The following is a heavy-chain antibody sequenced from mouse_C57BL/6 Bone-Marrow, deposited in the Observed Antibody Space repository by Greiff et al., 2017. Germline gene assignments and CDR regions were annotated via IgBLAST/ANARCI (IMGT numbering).Heavy chain of an antibody. CDR3: ATLYCYGSSPFSFDY. Sequence: EVQLVESGGDLVKPGGSLKLSCAASGFTFSSSGMSWVRQTPDKSLEWVATITSGGSYTYYPDSVKGRFTISRDTATNTLYLRMSSLKSEDTAMYYCATLYCYGSSPFSFDYWGQGTTLTVSS. D-gene: IGHD1-1*01. V-gene: IGHV5-6*01. J-gene: IGHJ2*01. CDR1: GFTFSSSG. CDR2: ITSGGSYT.